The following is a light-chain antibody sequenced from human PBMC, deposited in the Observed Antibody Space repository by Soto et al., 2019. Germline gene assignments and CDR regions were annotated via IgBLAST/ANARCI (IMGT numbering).Light chain of an antibody. Sequence: DIQMTQSPSTLSSSVGDRVTITCRATQTINTRLAWYQQKPGKAPNLLIYDASSLESGVPSRFSGSGSGTEFTLTITSLQPDDFATYYCQQYNSYSPETFGQGTKVDIK. CDR1: QTINTR. V-gene: IGKV1-5*01. J-gene: IGKJ1*01. CDR3: QQYNSYSPET. CDR2: DAS.